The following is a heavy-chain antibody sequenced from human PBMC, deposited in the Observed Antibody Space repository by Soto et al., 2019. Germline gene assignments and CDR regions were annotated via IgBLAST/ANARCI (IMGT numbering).Heavy chain of an antibody. Sequence: EVQLVESGGGLVQPGGSLRLSCAASGFTFSSYWMSWVRQAPGKGLEWVANIKQDGSEKYYVDSVKGRFTISRDNXKTSLYLQMNSLRAEDTAVYYCARVRFLEWSEHFDYWGQGTLVTVSS. J-gene: IGHJ4*02. CDR3: ARVRFLEWSEHFDY. V-gene: IGHV3-7*01. CDR1: GFTFSSYW. CDR2: IKQDGSEK. D-gene: IGHD3-3*01.